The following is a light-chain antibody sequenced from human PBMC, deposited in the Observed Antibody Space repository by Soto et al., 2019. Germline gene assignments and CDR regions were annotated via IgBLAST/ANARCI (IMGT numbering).Light chain of an antibody. CDR3: QQYGSSVRT. CDR2: DAS. V-gene: IGKV3D-20*01. Sequence: EIVLTQSPATLSLSPGERATLSCGASQTVNNNYLAWYQQRPGLAPRLLIYDASTRATGTPDRFSGSGSGTDFTLTISRLEPEDFAVYYCQQYGSSVRTFGQGTKVEIK. J-gene: IGKJ1*01. CDR1: QTVNNNY.